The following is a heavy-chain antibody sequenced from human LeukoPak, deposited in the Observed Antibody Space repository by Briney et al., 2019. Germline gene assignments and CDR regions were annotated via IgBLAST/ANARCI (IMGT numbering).Heavy chain of an antibody. V-gene: IGHV4-59*01. J-gene: IGHJ6*02. CDR1: GGSISGYY. Sequence: SETLSLTCTVSGGSISGYYWSWIRQPPGKGLEWIGYIYYSGSTNYNPSLESRVTISVDTSKNQFSLKLSSVTAADTAVYYCARAAVAGTYYYYGMDVWGQGTTVTVSS. CDR2: IYYSGST. D-gene: IGHD6-19*01. CDR3: ARAAVAGTYYYYGMDV.